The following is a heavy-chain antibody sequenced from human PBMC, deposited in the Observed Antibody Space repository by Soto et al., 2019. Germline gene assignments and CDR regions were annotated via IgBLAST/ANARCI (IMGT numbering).Heavy chain of an antibody. Sequence: GLEWMGWISAYNGNTNYAQKLQGRVTMTTDTSTSTAYMELRSLRSDDTAVYYCARGVFFHAEDGIRDVRSVSAFLLNRSSDL. D-gene: IGHD3-10*02. J-gene: IGHJ2*01. CDR2: ISAYNGNT. V-gene: IGHV1-18*01. CDR3: ARGVFFHAEDGIRDVRSVSAFLLNRSSDL.